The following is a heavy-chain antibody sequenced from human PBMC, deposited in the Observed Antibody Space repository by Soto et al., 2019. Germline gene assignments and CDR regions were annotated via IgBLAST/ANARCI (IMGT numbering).Heavy chain of an antibody. V-gene: IGHV3-21*01. CDR1: GFTFSSYS. Sequence: PGGSLRLSCAASGFTFSSYSMNWVRQAPGKGLEWVSSISSSSSYIYYADSVKGRFTISRDNAKNSLYLQMNSLRAEDTAVYYCARELSTGSSYYYYYGVDVWGQGTTVTVSS. D-gene: IGHD1-1*01. CDR2: ISSSSSYI. J-gene: IGHJ6*02. CDR3: ARELSTGSSYYYYYGVDV.